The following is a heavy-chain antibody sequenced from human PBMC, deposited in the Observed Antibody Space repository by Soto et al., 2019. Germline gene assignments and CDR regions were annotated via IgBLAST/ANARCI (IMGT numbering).Heavy chain of an antibody. CDR3: AKEAGRTLDYYYYGLDV. J-gene: IGHJ6*02. CDR1: GFSFSYYG. V-gene: IGHV3-30*18. Sequence: GSLRLSCAASGFSFSYYGIHWVRPAPGKGLEWVAVISYDGSNKNYADSVKGRFTISRDNSKSTLYLQMNSLRVEDTAVYYCAKEAGRTLDYYYYGLDVWGQGTTVTVSS. CDR2: ISYDGSNK. D-gene: IGHD1-26*01.